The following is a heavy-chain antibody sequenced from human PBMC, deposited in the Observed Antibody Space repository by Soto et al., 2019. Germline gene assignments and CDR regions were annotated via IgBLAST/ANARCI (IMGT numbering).Heavy chain of an antibody. CDR3: ALNHGPQYDFDY. Sequence: EVQLLESGGGLVQPGGSLRLSCAASGFTFDSYAMNWVRQAPGKGLEWVSTISGSGDYTYYTDSVKGRFTISRDNSKNMMYLQTNSLRAENSDLYYCALNHGPQYDFDYWGQGTLVTVSS. J-gene: IGHJ4*02. CDR2: ISGSGDYT. CDR1: GFTFDSYA. V-gene: IGHV3-23*01.